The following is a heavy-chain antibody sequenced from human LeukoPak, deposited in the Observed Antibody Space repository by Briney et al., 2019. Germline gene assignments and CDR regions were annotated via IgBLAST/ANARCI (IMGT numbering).Heavy chain of an antibody. CDR2: ISYDGSNK. J-gene: IGHJ4*02. CDR1: GFTFSSYA. CDR3: AASVSGWLYYFDY. D-gene: IGHD6-19*01. V-gene: IGHV3-30-3*01. Sequence: GGSLRLSCAASGFTFSSYAMHWVRQAPGKGLEWVAVISYDGSNKYYADSVKGRFTISRDNSKNTLCLQMNSLRAEDTAVYYCAASVSGWLYYFDYWGQGTLVTVSS.